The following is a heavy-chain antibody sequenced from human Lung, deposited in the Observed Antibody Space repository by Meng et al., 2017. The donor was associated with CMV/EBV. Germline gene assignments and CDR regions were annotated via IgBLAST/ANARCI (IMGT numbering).Heavy chain of an antibody. CDR2: IYNHGGT. CDR3: TRVVKARPSLWIDF. CDR1: GDSISTSSYY. V-gene: IGHV4-39*07. Sequence: QVQLQESGPGLVKPSETLSLPCTVSGDSISTSSYYWGWIRQPPGKGLEWIGNIYNHGGTYRSPSLKSRVTISLDMSKNQFSLKLSSVTAADTAVYYCTRVVKARPSLWIDFWGQGTLVTVSS. J-gene: IGHJ4*02. D-gene: IGHD2-21*01.